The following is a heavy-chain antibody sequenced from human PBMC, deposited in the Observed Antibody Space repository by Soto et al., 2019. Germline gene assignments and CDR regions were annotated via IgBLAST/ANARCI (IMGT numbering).Heavy chain of an antibody. J-gene: IGHJ4*02. CDR2: IVVGSGNT. CDR1: GFTFTSSA. CDR3: TRGPPAGYKYGYNWGYLDS. D-gene: IGHD3-16*01. V-gene: IGHV1-58*01. Sequence: SVKVSCKASGFTFTSSAVQWVRQARGQRLEWIGWIVVGSGNTNYAQKFQERVTITRDMSTSTAYMELSSLRAEDTAVYYCTRGPPAGYKYGYNWGYLDSWGQGTLVTVSS.